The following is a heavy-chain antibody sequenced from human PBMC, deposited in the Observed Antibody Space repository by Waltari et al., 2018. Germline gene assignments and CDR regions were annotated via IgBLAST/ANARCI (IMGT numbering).Heavy chain of an antibody. CDR1: GFTFTRYL. CDR2: INSDGSST. Sequence: EVQLDESGGGLVQPGGSLRLSCSASGFTFTRYLMNWVSQAPGKGLVWVARINSDGSSTTYADSVKGRFTISRDNAKNTVYLQMNSLRVEDTAVYYCTRALWLGELYDYWGQGTLVTVSS. D-gene: IGHD3-10*01. CDR3: TRALWLGELYDY. V-gene: IGHV3-74*01. J-gene: IGHJ4*02.